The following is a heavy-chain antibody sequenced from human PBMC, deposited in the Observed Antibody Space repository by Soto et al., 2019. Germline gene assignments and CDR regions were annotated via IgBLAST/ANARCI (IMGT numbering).Heavy chain of an antibody. Sequence: QLQLQESGPGLVKPSETLSLTCTVSGVSISTGSYHWGWIRQSPGKGLEWIGSVSYIGAAYYNPSLKSRVTISVDTSKNQFSLRLSSVSPADTAVYYCARPPYYDILTGYFPDWYFDLWGRGILVTVSS. V-gene: IGHV4-39*01. CDR3: ARPPYYDILTGYFPDWYFDL. CDR2: VSYIGAA. J-gene: IGHJ2*01. D-gene: IGHD3-9*01. CDR1: GVSISTGSYH.